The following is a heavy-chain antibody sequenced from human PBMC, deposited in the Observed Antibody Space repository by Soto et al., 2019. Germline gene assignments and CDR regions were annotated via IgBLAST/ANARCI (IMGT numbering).Heavy chain of an antibody. CDR3: AREGPAARYYYYYGMDV. CDR2: ISAYNGNT. D-gene: IGHD2-2*01. J-gene: IGHJ6*02. Sequence: QVQLVQSGAEVKKPGASVKVSCKASGYTFTSYGISWVRQAPGQGLEXMGWISAYNGNTNYAQKLQGRVTMTTDTSTSTAYMELRSLRSDDTAVYYCAREGPAARYYYYYGMDVWGQGTTVTVSS. CDR1: GYTFTSYG. V-gene: IGHV1-18*04.